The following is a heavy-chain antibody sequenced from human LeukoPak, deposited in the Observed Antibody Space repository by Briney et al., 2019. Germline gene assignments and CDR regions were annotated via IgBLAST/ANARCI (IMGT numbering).Heavy chain of an antibody. D-gene: IGHD5-18*01. CDR2: IYTSGST. CDR1: GGSISSGNYY. J-gene: IGHJ4*02. Sequence: SQTLSLTCNVSGGSISSGNYYWSWIRQPAGKGLEWIGRIYTSGSTNYNPSLKSRVTISLDTSKNQFSLKLSSVTAADTAVYYCARDTRNAVIQLWFFDYWGQGTLVTVSS. V-gene: IGHV4-61*02. CDR3: ARDTRNAVIQLWFFDY.